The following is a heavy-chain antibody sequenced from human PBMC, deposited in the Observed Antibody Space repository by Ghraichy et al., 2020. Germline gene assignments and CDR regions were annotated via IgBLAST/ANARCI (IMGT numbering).Heavy chain of an antibody. D-gene: IGHD3-10*01. CDR2: ISWNGDTI. V-gene: IGHV3-9*01. J-gene: IGHJ4*02. CDR3: AKVYGLGSYYVGGIES. Sequence: GGSLRLSCAASGFTFHDYAMHWVRQAPGRGLEWVSGISWNGDTIGYADSVKGRFTISRDSAKNSLYLQMNSLRTEDTALYYCAKVYGLGSYYVGGIESWGQGTLVTVSS. CDR1: GFTFHDYA.